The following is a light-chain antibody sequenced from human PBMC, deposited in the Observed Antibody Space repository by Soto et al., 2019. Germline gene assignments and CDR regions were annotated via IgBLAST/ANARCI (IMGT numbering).Light chain of an antibody. Sequence: QSVLTQPPSVSGAPGQRVTISCTGSSSNIGAGYDVHWYQQLPGTAPKLLIHGNSNRPSGVPDRISGSKSGTSASLAITGLQAEDEADYYCQSYDRSLSGSVFGGGTKLTVL. CDR1: SSNIGAGYD. CDR2: GNS. V-gene: IGLV1-40*01. CDR3: QSYDRSLSGSV. J-gene: IGLJ2*01.